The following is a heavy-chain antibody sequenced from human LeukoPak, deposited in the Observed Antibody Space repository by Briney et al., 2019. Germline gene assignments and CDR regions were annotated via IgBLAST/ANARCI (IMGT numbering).Heavy chain of an antibody. J-gene: IGHJ4*02. CDR2: IWYDGSRK. D-gene: IGHD3-10*01. V-gene: IGHV3-33*01. CDR1: GFSLTTYD. CDR3: ARDGGSGIDY. Sequence: PGGSLRLSCAASGFSLTTYDTHWLRQAPGKGLEWVAVIWYDGSRKFYGDSVKGRFTVSRDTFENTMYLQMNSLRVEDTAVYYCARDGGSGIDYWGQGTLVTVSS.